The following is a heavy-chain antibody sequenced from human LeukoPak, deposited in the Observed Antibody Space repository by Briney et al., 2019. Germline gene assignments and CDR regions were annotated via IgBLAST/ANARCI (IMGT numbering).Heavy chain of an antibody. Sequence: KASETLSLTCTVSGGSISSSSYYWGWIRQPPGKGLEWIGSIYYSGSTYYNPSLKSRVTISVDTSKNQFSLKLSSVTAADTAVYYCAREGGGPYSSSWYYFDYWGQGTLVTVSS. CDR2: IYYSGST. CDR3: AREGGGPYSSSWYYFDY. D-gene: IGHD6-13*01. CDR1: GGSISSSSYY. V-gene: IGHV4-39*07. J-gene: IGHJ4*02.